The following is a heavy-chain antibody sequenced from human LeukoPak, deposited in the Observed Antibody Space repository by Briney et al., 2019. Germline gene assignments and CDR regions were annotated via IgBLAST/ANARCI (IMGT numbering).Heavy chain of an antibody. J-gene: IGHJ3*02. Sequence: GASVKVSCKASGYTFTSYYMHWVRQAPGQGLEWMGIINPSGGSTSYAQKFQGRVTMTRDTSTSTVYMELRSLRSDDTAVYYCARESPTDAFDIWGQGTMVTVSS. CDR3: ARESPTDAFDI. CDR1: GYTFTSYY. CDR2: INPSGGST. V-gene: IGHV1-46*01.